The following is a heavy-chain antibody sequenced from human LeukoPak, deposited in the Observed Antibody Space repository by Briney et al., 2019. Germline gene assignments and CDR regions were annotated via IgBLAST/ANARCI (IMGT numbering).Heavy chain of an antibody. CDR1: GFTFSSYS. CDR2: ISCSGGSK. D-gene: IGHD3-22*01. CDR3: AKGAGYYYDSSGYRVGYFDL. J-gene: IGHJ2*01. Sequence: GGSLRLSCAVSGFTFSSYSMSWVRQAPGKGLEWVSAISCSGGSKYYADSVKRLFTISGENSNNTFYLQMNSLRAADAAVYYCAKGAGYYYDSSGYRVGYFDLWGRGTLVTVSS. V-gene: IGHV3-23*01.